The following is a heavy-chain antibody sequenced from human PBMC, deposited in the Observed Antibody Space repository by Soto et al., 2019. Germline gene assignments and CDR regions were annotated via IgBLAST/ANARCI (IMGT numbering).Heavy chain of an antibody. J-gene: IGHJ6*02. CDR1: GDSIASHYYY. Sequence: QVQLQESGPGLVKPSQTLSLTCIVSGDSIASHYYYWSCIRLLPGKGLEWIGQIYHSGSTSYHPSLKSRLDISVYTAKNQFCLRLTSVTAADTAVYYCARDMGGEFLIGSGMDVWGQGTTVTVSS. CDR3: ARDMGGEFLIGSGMDV. CDR2: IYHSGST. D-gene: IGHD3-10*01. V-gene: IGHV4-31*03.